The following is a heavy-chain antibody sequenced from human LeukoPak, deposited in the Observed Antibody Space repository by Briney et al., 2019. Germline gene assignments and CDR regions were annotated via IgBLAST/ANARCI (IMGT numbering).Heavy chain of an antibody. V-gene: IGHV3-21*01. CDR3: ARVEGNIVTTTEGYFDY. CDR2: ISTSSSYI. J-gene: IGHJ4*02. CDR1: GFTFSSYG. D-gene: IGHD5-12*01. Sequence: GGSLRLSCAASGFTFSSYGMNWVRQAPGKGLEWVSSISTSSSYIYYADSMKGRFTISRDNAKNSLYLQMNSLRADDTVVYYCARVEGNIVTTTEGYFDYWGQGTLVTVSS.